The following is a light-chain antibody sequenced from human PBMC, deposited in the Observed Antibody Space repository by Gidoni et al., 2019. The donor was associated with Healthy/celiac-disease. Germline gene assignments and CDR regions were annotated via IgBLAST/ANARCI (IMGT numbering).Light chain of an antibody. CDR2: AAS. CDR1: QGIRHD. J-gene: IGKJ2*01. CDR3: LQHNSYPRT. Sequence: DIQMTQSPSSLSASVGDRVTITCRASQGIRHDLGWFQQKPGKAPKRLIYAASTLESCVPSRFSGSGSGTEFTLTISSLQPEDFATYYCLQHNSYPRTFGQGTKLEIK. V-gene: IGKV1-17*01.